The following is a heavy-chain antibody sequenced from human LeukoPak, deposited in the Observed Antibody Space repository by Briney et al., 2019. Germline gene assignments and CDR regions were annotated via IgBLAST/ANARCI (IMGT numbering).Heavy chain of an antibody. V-gene: IGHV4-34*01. Sequence: SETLSLTCAVYGGSLSYYYWSWIRQSPEKGLEWIGEINRSGSTNYNPSLTSRVSISVDTSKNQFSLKLSSVTAADRAIYYCARGGFYCVDDCYVDYWGQGALVTVSS. CDR2: INRSGST. J-gene: IGHJ4*02. D-gene: IGHD2-21*02. CDR3: ARGGFYCVDDCYVDY. CDR1: GGSLSYYY.